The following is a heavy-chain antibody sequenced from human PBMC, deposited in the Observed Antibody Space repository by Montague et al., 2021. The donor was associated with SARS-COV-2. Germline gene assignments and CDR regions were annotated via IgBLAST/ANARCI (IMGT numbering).Heavy chain of an antibody. Sequence: SLRLSCAASGFTFSSYEMNWARQAPGKGLEWVSYISSTGSTIFYADSVKGRFTISRDNAKNSLYLQMNSLRAEGTAVYYCASRAPTRIVLMVYAIGGYFDYWGQGTLVTVSS. CDR3: ASRAPTRIVLMVYAIGGYFDY. CDR1: GFTFSSYE. D-gene: IGHD2-8*01. J-gene: IGHJ4*02. CDR2: ISSTGSTI. V-gene: IGHV3-48*03.